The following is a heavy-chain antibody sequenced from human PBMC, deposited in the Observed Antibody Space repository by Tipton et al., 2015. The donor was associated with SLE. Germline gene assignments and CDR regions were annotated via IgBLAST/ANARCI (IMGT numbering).Heavy chain of an antibody. V-gene: IGHV3-13*01. Sequence: SLRLSCAASGFTFSSYDMHGVRHATGKGLERVSAIGTAGDTYYPGSVKGRFTISRENAKHSLYLQMTNLRAGDTAVYYCARPVHAAMGDAFDIWGQGTMVTVSS. CDR1: GFTFSSYD. J-gene: IGHJ3*02. CDR2: IGTAGDT. D-gene: IGHD5-18*01. CDR3: ARPVHAAMGDAFDI.